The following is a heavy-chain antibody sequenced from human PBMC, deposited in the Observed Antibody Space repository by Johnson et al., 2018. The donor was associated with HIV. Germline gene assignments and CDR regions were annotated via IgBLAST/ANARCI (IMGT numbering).Heavy chain of an antibody. D-gene: IGHD3-22*01. J-gene: IGHJ3*02. CDR3: AREGITMIVVVIKGAFDI. CDR2: ISSSGSTI. V-gene: IGHV3-11*04. CDR1: GFTFSDYY. Sequence: QVQVVESGGGLVKPGGSLRLSCAASGFTFSDYYMSWIRQAPGKGLEWVSYISSSGSTIYYADSVKGRFTISRDNSKNTLYLQMNSLSAEDTAVYYCAREGITMIVVVIKGAFDIWGQGTMVIVSS.